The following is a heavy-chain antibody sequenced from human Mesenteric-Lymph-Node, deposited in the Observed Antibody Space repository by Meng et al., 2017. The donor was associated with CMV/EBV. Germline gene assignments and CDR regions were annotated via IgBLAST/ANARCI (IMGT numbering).Heavy chain of an antibody. CDR3: ARVGAFDWSIFDY. Sequence: GSLRLSCAVYGGSFSGYYWSWIRQPPGKGLEWIGNIYYSGSTYYNPSLKSRVTISLDTSKNHFSLRLSSVTAPDTAVYYCARVGAFDWSIFDYWGQGTLVTVSS. D-gene: IGHD3-9*01. CDR1: GGSFSGYY. CDR2: IYYSGST. V-gene: IGHV4-34*01. J-gene: IGHJ4*02.